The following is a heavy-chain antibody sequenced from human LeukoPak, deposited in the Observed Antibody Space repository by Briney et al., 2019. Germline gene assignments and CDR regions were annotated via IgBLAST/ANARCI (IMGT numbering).Heavy chain of an antibody. CDR1: GGSISSSSYY. D-gene: IGHD2-15*01. J-gene: IGHJ5*02. CDR3: ARQIKHCSGGSCYGNWFDP. V-gene: IGHV4-39*01. CDR2: IYYSGST. Sequence: TETLSLTCTVSGGSISSSSYYWGWIRQPPGKGLEWIGSIYYSGSTYYNPSLKSRVTISVDTSKNQFSLKLSSVTAADTAVYYCARQIKHCSGGSCYGNWFDPWGQGTLVTVSS.